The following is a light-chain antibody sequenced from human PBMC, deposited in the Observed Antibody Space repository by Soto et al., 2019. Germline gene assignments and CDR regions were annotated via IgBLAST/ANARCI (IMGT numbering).Light chain of an antibody. V-gene: IGKV3-15*01. CDR1: QSVSSN. CDR3: QQYNNWRT. J-gene: IGKJ1*01. Sequence: EIVMTQSPATLSVSPGERAILSCRASQSVSSNLAWYQQKPGQAPRLLIYGASTRATGIPARFSGSGSGTEFTLTISSLQSEDFAVYYCQQYNNWRTFGQGTKVDIK. CDR2: GAS.